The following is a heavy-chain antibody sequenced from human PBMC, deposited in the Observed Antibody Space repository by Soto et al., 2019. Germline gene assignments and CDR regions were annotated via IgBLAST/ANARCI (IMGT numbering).Heavy chain of an antibody. V-gene: IGHV1-8*01. CDR3: ARGGLQCFSETLSGMDV. D-gene: IGHD6-19*01. Sequence: QVQLVQSGAEVKKPGASVKVSCKASGYTFTSYDINWVRQATGQGLEWMGWMNPNSGNTGYAQKFQGRVTMTRNTSISTAYMELSSLRSDDTAVYYCARGGLQCFSETLSGMDVWGQGTTVTVSS. CDR2: MNPNSGNT. CDR1: GYTFTSYD. J-gene: IGHJ6*02.